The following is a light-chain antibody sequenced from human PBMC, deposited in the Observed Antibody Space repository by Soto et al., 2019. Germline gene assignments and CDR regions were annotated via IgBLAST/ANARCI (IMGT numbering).Light chain of an antibody. CDR3: QSYDSSLSGSV. CDR1: SSNIGASYA. CDR2: GNS. J-gene: IGLJ1*01. V-gene: IGLV1-40*01. Sequence: QSGLTRPPSVSGAPGQRVTISFTGSSSNIGASYAVHWYQQLPGTAPKLLIYGNSNRPSGVPDRFSGSKSGTSASLAITGLQAEDEADYYCQSYDSSLSGSVFGTGTKVSVL.